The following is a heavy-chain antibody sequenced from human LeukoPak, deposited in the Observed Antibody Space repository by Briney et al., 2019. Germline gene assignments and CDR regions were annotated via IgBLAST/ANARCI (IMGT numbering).Heavy chain of an antibody. Sequence: GGSLRLSCAASGFTFSSYGMHWVRQAPGKGLEWVAVIWYDGSNKYYADSVKGRFTISRDNSKNTLYLQMNSLRAEATAVYYCASDYGDYVGTDAFDIWGQGTMVTVSS. CDR3: ASDYGDYVGTDAFDI. J-gene: IGHJ3*02. V-gene: IGHV3-33*01. CDR2: IWYDGSNK. CDR1: GFTFSSYG. D-gene: IGHD4-17*01.